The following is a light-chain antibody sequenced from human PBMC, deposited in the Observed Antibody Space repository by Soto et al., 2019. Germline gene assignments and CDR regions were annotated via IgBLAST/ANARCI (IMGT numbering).Light chain of an antibody. V-gene: IGKV3-20*01. CDR2: GAS. Sequence: EIVLTQSPGTLSLSPGERATLSCRASQSVSSSYLAWYQQKPGQAPRLLIYGASSRATGIPDRFSGSGSGTDFTLTISRLEPEDFAVYYCQQYGDSPFTFGGGTKVEIK. CDR1: QSVSSSY. J-gene: IGKJ4*01. CDR3: QQYGDSPFT.